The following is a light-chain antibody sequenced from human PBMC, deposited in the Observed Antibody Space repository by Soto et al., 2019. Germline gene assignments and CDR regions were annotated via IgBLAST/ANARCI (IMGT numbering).Light chain of an antibody. CDR3: QQYDSSFT. V-gene: IGKV3-20*01. CDR2: GAS. J-gene: IGKJ4*01. CDR1: QHVTNTY. Sequence: IVLTQSPATLSLSPGESATLSCTASQHVTNTYIAWYQQKFGQAPRLLIYGASTRATGTTDRFTGGGFGTDFTLTISRVEPEDFAVYYCQQYDSSFTFGGGTKVEMK.